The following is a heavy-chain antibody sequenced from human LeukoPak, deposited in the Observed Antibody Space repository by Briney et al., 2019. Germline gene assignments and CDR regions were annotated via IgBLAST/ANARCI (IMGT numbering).Heavy chain of an antibody. CDR2: IYYSGST. V-gene: IGHV4-59*12. Sequence: KPSETLSLTCTVSGGSISSYYWSWIRQPPGKGLEWIGYIYYSGSTNYNPSLKSRVTISVDTSKNQFSLKVNSVTAADTAVYYCARSALTQYYYYMDVWGKGTTVTVSS. J-gene: IGHJ6*03. CDR3: ARSALTQYYYYMDV. D-gene: IGHD1-14*01. CDR1: GGSISSYY.